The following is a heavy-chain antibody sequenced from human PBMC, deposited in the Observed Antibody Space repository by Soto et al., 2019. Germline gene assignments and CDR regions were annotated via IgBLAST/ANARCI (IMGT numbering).Heavy chain of an antibody. D-gene: IGHD2-15*01. V-gene: IGHV3-30*18. CDR2: ISYDGSNK. CDR3: AKDIVRDIVVVVAASGYYGMDV. Sequence: QVQLVESGGGVVQPGRSLRLPCAASGFTFSSYGMHWVRQAPVKVLECVAVISYDGSNKYYADSVKGRFTISRDNSKNTLYLQMNSLRAEDTAVYYCAKDIVRDIVVVVAASGYYGMDVWGQGPTVTVSS. CDR1: GFTFSSYG. J-gene: IGHJ6*02.